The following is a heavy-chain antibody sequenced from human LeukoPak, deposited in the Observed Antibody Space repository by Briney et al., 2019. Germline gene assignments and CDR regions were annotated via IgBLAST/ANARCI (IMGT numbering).Heavy chain of an antibody. CDR2: INPNSGGT. Sequence: GASVKVSCKASGYTFTGYYMHWVRQAPGQGLEWMGWINPNSGGTNYAQKFQGRVTMTRDTSISTAYMEVSRLRSDDTAVYYCARAMYYYDSSGFDAFDIWGQGTMVTVTS. V-gene: IGHV1-2*02. CDR3: ARAMYYYDSSGFDAFDI. D-gene: IGHD3-22*01. J-gene: IGHJ3*02. CDR1: GYTFTGYY.